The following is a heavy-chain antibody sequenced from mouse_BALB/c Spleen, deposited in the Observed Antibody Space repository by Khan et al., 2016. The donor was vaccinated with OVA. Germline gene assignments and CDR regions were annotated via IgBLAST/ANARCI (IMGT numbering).Heavy chain of an antibody. J-gene: IGHJ2*01. D-gene: IGHD2-3*01. CDR3: ARGDGYYVYFDY. V-gene: IGHV1-81*01. CDR1: GYTFTYYV. CDR2: IYPGSDNA. Sequence: QVQLQQSGPELVKPGASVKMSCKASGYTFTYYVITWVKQRTGQGLEWIGEIYPGSDNAYYNERFKGKATLTADKSSNTTHMQFSSLTSEDSAVYFCARGDGYYVYFDYWGQGTTLTVSS.